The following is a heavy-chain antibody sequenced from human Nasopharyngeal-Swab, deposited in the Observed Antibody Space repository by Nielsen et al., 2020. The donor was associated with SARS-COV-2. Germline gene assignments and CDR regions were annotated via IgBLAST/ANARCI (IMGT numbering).Heavy chain of an antibody. Sequence: AGSLRLSCAVYGGSFSGYYWCWSRQPPGQGMEWIGEINHIGSTNYNPSLKSRVTISADTSTNQFSLRLISVTAADTAVYYCARASDFEYSGHATYGMDVWGQGTTVTVS. J-gene: IGHJ6*02. CDR2: INHIGST. CDR3: ARASDFEYSGHATYGMDV. CDR1: GGSFSGYY. D-gene: IGHD5-12*01. V-gene: IGHV4-34*01.